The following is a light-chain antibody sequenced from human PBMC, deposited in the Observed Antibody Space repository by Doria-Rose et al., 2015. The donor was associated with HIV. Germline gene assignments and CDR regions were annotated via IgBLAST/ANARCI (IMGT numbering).Light chain of an antibody. V-gene: IGKV3-20*01. CDR2: DGS. CDR1: QSFSSTY. J-gene: IGKJ1*01. CDR3: HQYGTSWT. Sequence: VLTQSPGTLSLSPGERATLSCRASQSFSSTYLAWYQQTPGQAHSLLIYDGSTSATGIPDRFSASGSGTDFTLTINRLEPEDFALYYCHQYGTSWTFGQGTKVEI.